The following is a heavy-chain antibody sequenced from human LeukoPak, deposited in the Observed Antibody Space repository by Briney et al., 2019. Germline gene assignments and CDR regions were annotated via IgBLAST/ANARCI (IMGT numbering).Heavy chain of an antibody. J-gene: IGHJ4*02. Sequence: PGGSLRLSCAASGLTFTNFAMNWVRRAPGKGLEWVSTISGSGDGTYYADSVKGRFTISRDNSKNTLFLQMSSLSADDTALYYCAKGRLQEGTVFRGVITPVDYWGQGTLVTVTS. V-gene: IGHV3-23*01. D-gene: IGHD3-10*01. CDR1: GLTFTNFA. CDR2: ISGSGDGT. CDR3: AKGRLQEGTVFRGVITPVDY.